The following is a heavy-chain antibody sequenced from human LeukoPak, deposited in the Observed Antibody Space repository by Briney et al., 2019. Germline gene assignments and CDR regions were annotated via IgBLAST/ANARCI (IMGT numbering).Heavy chain of an antibody. V-gene: IGHV3-66*02. J-gene: IGHJ4*02. D-gene: IGHD2-8*01. CDR3: ARGSRNVYFDS. CDR2: LYSGGST. CDR1: GFIVSSNF. Sequence: PGGSLRLSCAAPGFIVSSNFMSWVRQAPGKGLEWVSVLYSGGSTYYTDSVKGRFTISGDNSKNTLYLQMNSLRPEDTAVYYCARGSRNVYFDSWGQGTLVAVSS.